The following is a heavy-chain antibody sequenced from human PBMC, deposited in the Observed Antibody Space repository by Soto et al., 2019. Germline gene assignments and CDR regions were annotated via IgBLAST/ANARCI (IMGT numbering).Heavy chain of an antibody. J-gene: IGHJ5*02. D-gene: IGHD3-3*01. CDR2: IYYSGIT. CDR3: ARSISP. Sequence: QVQLQESGPGLVKPSQTLSLTYTGSGGSVSSGGYYWNWIRQHPGKGLEWIGYIYYSGITYYNPSLKSRVTISVDTSKNQFSLKLSSVTAADTAVYYCARSISPWGQGTLVTVSS. V-gene: IGHV4-31*03. CDR1: GGSVSSGGYY.